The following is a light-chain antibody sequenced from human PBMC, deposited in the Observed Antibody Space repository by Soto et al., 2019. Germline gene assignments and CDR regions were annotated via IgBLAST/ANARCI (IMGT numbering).Light chain of an antibody. J-gene: IGKJ4*01. Sequence: EIVLTQSPATLSLSPGNRATLSCRASQSVSGYLAWYQQKPGQAPRLLIYDASNRATGIPARFSGSGSGTDFSLTIASLEPEDVAVYYCQQRSTWPTTFGGGTKVEI. CDR2: DAS. CDR3: QQRSTWPTT. V-gene: IGKV3-11*01. CDR1: QSVSGY.